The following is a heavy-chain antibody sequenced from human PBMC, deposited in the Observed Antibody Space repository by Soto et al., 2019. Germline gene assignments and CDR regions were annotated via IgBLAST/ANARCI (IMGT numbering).Heavy chain of an antibody. CDR2: IYYSGST. V-gene: IGHV4-59*01. CDR1: GGSISSYY. D-gene: IGHD3-10*01. J-gene: IGHJ5*02. Sequence: PSETLSLTCTVSGGSISSYYWSWIRQPPGKGLDWIGYIYYSGSTNYNPSLKSRVTISVDTSKNQFSLKLSFVTAADTAVYYCARVPSMVRGVNNWFDPWGQGTLVTVSS. CDR3: ARVPSMVRGVNNWFDP.